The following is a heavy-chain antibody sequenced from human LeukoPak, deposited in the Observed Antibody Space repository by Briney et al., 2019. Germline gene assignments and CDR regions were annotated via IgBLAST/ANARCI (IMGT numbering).Heavy chain of an antibody. CDR1: GYSFTSYW. CDR3: ARLRVRGVIGAFDI. Sequence: NPGESLQISCKGSGYSFTSYWIGWVRQLPGKGLEWMGRIDPSDSYNNYRPSFQGHVTISADKSISTAYLQWSSLKASDTAMYYCARLRVRGVIGAFDIWGQGTMVTVPS. CDR2: IDPSDSYN. V-gene: IGHV5-10-1*01. D-gene: IGHD3-10*01. J-gene: IGHJ3*02.